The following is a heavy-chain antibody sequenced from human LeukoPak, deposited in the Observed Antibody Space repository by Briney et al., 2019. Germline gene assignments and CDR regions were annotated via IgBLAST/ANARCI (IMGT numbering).Heavy chain of an antibody. CDR3: AKDYSSGWYYFDY. V-gene: IGHV3-9*01. CDR1: GFTFDDYA. D-gene: IGHD6-19*01. CDR2: ISWNSGSI. Sequence: GRSLRLSCAASGFTFDDYAMHWVRQAPGKGLEWVSGISWNSGSIGYADSVKGRFTISRGNAKNSLYLQMNSLRAEDTALYYCAKDYSSGWYYFDYWGQGTLVTVSS. J-gene: IGHJ4*02.